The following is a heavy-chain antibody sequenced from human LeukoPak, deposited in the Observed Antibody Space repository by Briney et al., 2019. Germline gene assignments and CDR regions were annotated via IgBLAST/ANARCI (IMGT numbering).Heavy chain of an antibody. V-gene: IGHV3-30*02. J-gene: IGHJ4*02. D-gene: IGHD5-18*01. Sequence: GGSLRLYCAASGFTFSTYGMHWVRQAQGPGLEWVAFIRYDGSIKYYAVSVKGRFTISRDNSKNTLYLQMNSLRGEDTAVYYCAKDDTLATGPFDYWGQGTLVTVSS. CDR1: GFTFSTYG. CDR3: AKDDTLATGPFDY. CDR2: IRYDGSIK.